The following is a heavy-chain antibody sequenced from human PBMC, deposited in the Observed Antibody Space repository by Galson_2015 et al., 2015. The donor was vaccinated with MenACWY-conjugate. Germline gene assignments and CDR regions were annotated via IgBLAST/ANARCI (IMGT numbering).Heavy chain of an antibody. CDR2: ISPGDSET. CDR1: GSTFPTYW. J-gene: IGHJ6*02. Sequence: QSGAEVKKPGESLKISCKGSGSTFPTYWIGWVRQLPGKGLEWMGLISPGDSETRYSPAFQGQVTISADKSISTAYVQWDSLQASDTAMYYCARHPPGGRGMDVWGQGTTVTVSS. D-gene: IGHD1-26*01. CDR3: ARHPPGGRGMDV. V-gene: IGHV5-51*01.